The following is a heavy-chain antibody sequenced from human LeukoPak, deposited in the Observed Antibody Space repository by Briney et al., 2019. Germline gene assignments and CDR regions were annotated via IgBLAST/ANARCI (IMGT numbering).Heavy chain of an antibody. V-gene: IGHV3-23*01. CDR1: GFTFITYA. CDR3: AGFGGDAFDI. D-gene: IGHD3-16*01. Sequence: GGSLRLSCVASGFTFITYAMTWVRQAPGKGLEWVSAISGTGGSTYYADSVRGRFTISRDNSKNTLYLQMNSLRAEDTAVYYCAGFGGDAFDIWGQGTMVTVSS. J-gene: IGHJ3*02. CDR2: ISGTGGST.